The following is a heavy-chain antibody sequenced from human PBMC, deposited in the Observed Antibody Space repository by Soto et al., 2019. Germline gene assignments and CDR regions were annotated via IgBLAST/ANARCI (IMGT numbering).Heavy chain of an antibody. J-gene: IGHJ4*02. D-gene: IGHD2-2*01. CDR2: IYHSGST. Sequence: SETLSLTCTVSSSPINSRYYWGWIRQTPGKGLEWVASIYHSGSTHYNPSLKSRATISVDTSNNQFSLRLSSVTAADTAVYYCAKNCSSTSCYDYWGQGTLVTVSS. CDR1: SSPINSRYY. CDR3: AKNCSSTSCYDY. V-gene: IGHV4-38-2*02.